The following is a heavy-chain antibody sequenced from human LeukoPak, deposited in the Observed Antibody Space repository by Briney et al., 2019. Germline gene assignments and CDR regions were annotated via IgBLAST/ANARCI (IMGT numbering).Heavy chain of an antibody. D-gene: IGHD3-10*01. CDR2: ISSSGSTI. J-gene: IGHJ6*04. CDR3: ARADVLLWFGERILRGYYYGMDV. CDR1: GFTFSSYE. Sequence: GSLRLSCAASGFTFSSYEMNWVREAGGKGVEWVSYISSSGSTIYYADSVKGRFTISRDNAKNSLYLQMNSLRAEDTAVYYCARADVLLWFGERILRGYYYGMDVWGKGTTVTVSS. V-gene: IGHV3-48*03.